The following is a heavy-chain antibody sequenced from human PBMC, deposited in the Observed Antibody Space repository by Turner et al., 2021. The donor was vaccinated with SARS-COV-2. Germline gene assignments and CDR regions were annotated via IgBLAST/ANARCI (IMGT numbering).Heavy chain of an antibody. CDR3: AHKVVAAIFDY. CDR1: GFSLSTSGVG. Sequence: HITFQGSGPRLVTHTQTLTLTCPFSGFSLSTSGVGVAWIREPPGKALEWLALSYWDDDKRYRPSLKSRLTITKDTSKNQVVLTMTNMDAVDTATYYCAHKVVAAIFDYWGQGTLVTVSS. CDR2: SYWDDDK. V-gene: IGHV2-5*02. J-gene: IGHJ4*02. D-gene: IGHD2-15*01.